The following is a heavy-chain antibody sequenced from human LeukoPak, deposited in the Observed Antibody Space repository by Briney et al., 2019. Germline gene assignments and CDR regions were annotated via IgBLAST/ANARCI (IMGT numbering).Heavy chain of an antibody. J-gene: IGHJ5*02. CDR3: ASMVAEAGPNWFDP. V-gene: IGHV3-11*01. CDR2: ISRGGSTT. Sequence: KPGGSLRLSCAASGFTFSDYYMSWIRQAPGKGLEGVSYISRGGSTTYYVDSVKGRFTISRDNAKNSLYLQMNSLRAEDTAVYYCASMVAEAGPNWFDPWGQGTLVTISS. CDR1: GFTFSDYY. D-gene: IGHD6-19*01.